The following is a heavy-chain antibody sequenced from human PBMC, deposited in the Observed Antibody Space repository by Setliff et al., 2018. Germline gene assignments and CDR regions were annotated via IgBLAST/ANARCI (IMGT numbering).Heavy chain of an antibody. J-gene: IGHJ4*02. CDR1: GYTFTGYY. Sequence: ASVKVSCKASGYTFTGYYMHWVRQAPGQGLEWMGRINPNSGGTNYAQKFQGRVTMTRDTSISTAYMELSRLRSDDTAVYYCARDGTSLPSIAAHADYWGQGSLVTVSS. V-gene: IGHV1-2*06. CDR3: ARDGTSLPSIAAHADY. CDR2: INPNSGGT. D-gene: IGHD6-6*01.